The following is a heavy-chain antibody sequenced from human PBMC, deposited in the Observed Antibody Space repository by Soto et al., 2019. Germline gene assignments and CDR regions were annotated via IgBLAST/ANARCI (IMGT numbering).Heavy chain of an antibody. J-gene: IGHJ4*02. V-gene: IGHV4-34*01. CDR1: GGSFSGHY. CDR3: TRTFDY. Sequence: PSETLSLTCAVYGGSFSGHYWGWIRQSPGKGLEWIGDINHSGTTNYNPSLKSRVSMSVDTSANQFSLKLRSVTAAGTAVYYCTRTFDYWGQGTLVTVSS. CDR2: INHSGTT.